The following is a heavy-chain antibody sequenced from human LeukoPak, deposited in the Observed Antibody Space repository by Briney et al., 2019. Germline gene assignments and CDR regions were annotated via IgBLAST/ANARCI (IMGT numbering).Heavy chain of an antibody. D-gene: IGHD1-1*01. Sequence: GGSLRLSCAASGFTFSSYDMRWVRHATGKGLEWVSAIGTAGDTYYPGSVKGRFTISRENAKNSLYLQMNSLRAGDTAVYYCARGARYNWNDDAFDIWGQGTMVTVSS. V-gene: IGHV3-13*01. J-gene: IGHJ3*02. CDR1: GFTFSSYD. CDR2: IGTAGDT. CDR3: ARGARYNWNDDAFDI.